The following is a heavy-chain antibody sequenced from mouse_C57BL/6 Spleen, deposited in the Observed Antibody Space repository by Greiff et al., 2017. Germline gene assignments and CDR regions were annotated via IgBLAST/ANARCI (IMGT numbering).Heavy chain of an antibody. CDR1: GYTFTSYW. V-gene: IGHV1-55*01. J-gene: IGHJ1*03. Sequence: QVQLQQPGAELVKPGASVKMSCKASGYTFTSYWITWVKQRPGQGLEWIGDIYPGSGSTNYNEKFKRKATLTVDTSSSPAYKQLSSLTSEDSAVYYGARRYYGSSYWYFDVWGKGTTVTVSS. CDR3: ARRYYGSSYWYFDV. D-gene: IGHD1-1*01. CDR2: IYPGSGST.